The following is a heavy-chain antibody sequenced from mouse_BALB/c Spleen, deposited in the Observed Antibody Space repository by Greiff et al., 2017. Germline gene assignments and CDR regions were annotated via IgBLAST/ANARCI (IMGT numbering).Heavy chain of an antibody. CDR2: ILPGSGST. D-gene: IGHD2-1*01. V-gene: IGHV1-9*01. CDR3: ARNGNRFAY. CDR1: GYTFSSYW. J-gene: IGHJ3*01. Sequence: VKLMESGAELMKPGASVKISCKATGYTFSSYWIEWVKQRPGHGLEWIGEILPGSGSTNYNEKFKGKATFTADTSSNTAYMQLSSLTSEDSAVYYCARNGNRFAYWGQGTLVTVSA.